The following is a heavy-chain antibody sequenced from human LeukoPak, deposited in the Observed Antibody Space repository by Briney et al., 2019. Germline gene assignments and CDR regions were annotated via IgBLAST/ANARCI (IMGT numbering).Heavy chain of an antibody. Sequence: GGSLRLSCAASGFTFSSYSMNWVRQALGKGLEWVSSISSSSSYIYYADSVEGRFTISRDNAKNSLYLQMNSLRAEDKAVYYCARHPYSSSGTGAFDIWGQGTMVTVSS. V-gene: IGHV3-21*01. CDR1: GFTFSSYS. D-gene: IGHD6-13*01. J-gene: IGHJ3*02. CDR3: ARHPYSSSGTGAFDI. CDR2: ISSSSSYI.